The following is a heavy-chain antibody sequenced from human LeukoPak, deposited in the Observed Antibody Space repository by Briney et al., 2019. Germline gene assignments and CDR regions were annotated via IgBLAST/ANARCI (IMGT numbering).Heavy chain of an antibody. CDR1: GYSISSGYY. CDR2: MYHSGST. V-gene: IGHV4-38-2*01. CDR3: TRRHGDYPYSFDY. Sequence: SETLSLTCAVSGYSISSGYYRGWIRQPPGKGLEWIGSMYHSGSTYYNPSLKSRVTVSVDTSKNQFSLNLSSVTAADTAMYYCTRRHGDYPYSFDYWGQGTLVTVSS. J-gene: IGHJ4*02. D-gene: IGHD4-17*01.